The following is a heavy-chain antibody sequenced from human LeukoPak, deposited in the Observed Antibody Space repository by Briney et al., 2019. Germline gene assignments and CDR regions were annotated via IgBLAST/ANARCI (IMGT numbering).Heavy chain of an antibody. J-gene: IGHJ4*02. CDR3: TVRSSI. Sequence: GGSLRLSCVASGITFRNYWMSWIRQAPGKGREWVARIKSKDDGETIDYNAPVKGRFTISRDDSKNTLYLEMNSLKNEDTAMYYCTVRSSIWSQGTLVTVSS. CDR2: IKSKDDGETI. CDR1: GITFRNYW. V-gene: IGHV3-15*01. D-gene: IGHD6-13*01.